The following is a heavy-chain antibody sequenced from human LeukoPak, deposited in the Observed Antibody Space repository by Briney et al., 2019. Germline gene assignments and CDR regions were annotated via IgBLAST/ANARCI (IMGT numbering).Heavy chain of an antibody. V-gene: IGHV3-74*01. CDR3: ARDSLSSGCLDY. J-gene: IGHJ4*02. D-gene: IGHD3-22*01. CDR1: GFTFSSYW. CDR2: INSDGSGA. Sequence: GGSLRLSCAASGFTFSSYWMHWVRQAPGKGLVWVSRINSDGSGATYADSVKGRFTISRDNAKSTLYLQLNSLGAEDTAVYYCARDSLSSGCLDYWGQRTLVTVSS.